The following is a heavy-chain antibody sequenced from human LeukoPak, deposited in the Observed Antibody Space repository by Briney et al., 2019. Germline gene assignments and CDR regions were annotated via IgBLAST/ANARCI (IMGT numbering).Heavy chain of an antibody. D-gene: IGHD3-10*01. V-gene: IGHV3-48*03. CDR2: VTISGDEI. Sequence: GGSLRLSCVGSGFSFSSFEYNWVRQAPGKGLEWVSYVTISGDEIHYADSVKGRFTISRDNAKNSVFLQMNSLRAEDTAVYYCTRDRSIIMEQRTPVAFDIWGQRAMGTASS. CDR3: TRDRSIIMEQRTPVAFDI. CDR1: GFSFSSFE. J-gene: IGHJ3*02.